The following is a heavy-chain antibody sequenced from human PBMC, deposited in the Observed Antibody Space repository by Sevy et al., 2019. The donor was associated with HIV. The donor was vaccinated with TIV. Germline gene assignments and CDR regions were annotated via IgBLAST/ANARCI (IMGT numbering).Heavy chain of an antibody. CDR3: ARSISWYASFDF. Sequence: ASVKVSCKASGRTFSNSAISWVRQAPGQGLEWMGGIIPMFGTANYVQTFQGRLTITADESTNTAYMELSRLRSEDTALYYCARSISWYASFDFWGQGTLVTVSS. V-gene: IGHV1-69*13. CDR1: GRTFSNSA. J-gene: IGHJ4*02. D-gene: IGHD6-13*01. CDR2: IIPMFGTA.